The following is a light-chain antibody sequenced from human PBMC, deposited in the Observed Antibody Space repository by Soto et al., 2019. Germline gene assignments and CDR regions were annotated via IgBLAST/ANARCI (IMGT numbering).Light chain of an antibody. CDR2: GAS. CDR1: QSVSSS. J-gene: IGKJ1*01. V-gene: IGKV3D-15*01. CDR3: QQYNYWPPWT. Sequence: EIVLTQSPGTLSLSPGEGATLSCRASQSVSSSYIAWYQQRPGQTPSLLIYGASTRATGIPDRFSGSGSGTEFTLTISSLQSEDFAVYYCQQYNYWPPWTFGQGTKVDIK.